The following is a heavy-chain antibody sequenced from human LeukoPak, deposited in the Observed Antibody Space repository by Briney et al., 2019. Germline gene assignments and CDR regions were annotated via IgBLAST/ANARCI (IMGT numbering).Heavy chain of an antibody. Sequence: GSSVKVSCKASGGTFSSYAISWVRQAPGQGLEWMGWISDYNGNTNYAQKLQGRVTMTTDTSTSTAYMEVRSLRSDDTAVYYCARSQFYYDSRGYYYFDYWGQGTLVPVSS. CDR1: GGTFSSYA. CDR3: ARSQFYYDSRGYYYFDY. J-gene: IGHJ4*02. V-gene: IGHV1-18*01. CDR2: ISDYNGNT. D-gene: IGHD3-22*01.